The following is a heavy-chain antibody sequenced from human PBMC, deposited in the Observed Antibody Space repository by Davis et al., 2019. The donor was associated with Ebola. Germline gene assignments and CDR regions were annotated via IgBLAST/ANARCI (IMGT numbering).Heavy chain of an antibody. CDR1: GFTFSSYA. D-gene: IGHD4-17*01. Sequence: PGGSLRLSCAASGFTFSSYAMHWVRQAPGKGLEWVAVISYDGSNKYYADSVKGRFTISRDNSKNTLYLQMNSLRAEDTAVYYCAKEEGNYGDGYYYYGMDVWGQGTTVTVSS. V-gene: IGHV3-30-3*01. CDR3: AKEEGNYGDGYYYYGMDV. J-gene: IGHJ6*02. CDR2: ISYDGSNK.